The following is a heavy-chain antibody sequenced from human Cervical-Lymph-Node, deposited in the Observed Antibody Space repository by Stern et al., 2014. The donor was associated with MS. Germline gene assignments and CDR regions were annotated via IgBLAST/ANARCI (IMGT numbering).Heavy chain of an antibody. CDR1: GDSMSGFY. Sequence: VQLVESGPGLVKPSETLSLTCNVSGDSMSGFYWTWIRQPPGKGLEWIGYMFNSGTTNTNPSLKRRVTISVDASKRQFSLRLTSVTAADTAVYYCARGTYCGGDCYWYFDLWGRGTLVTVSS. D-gene: IGHD2-21*02. CDR2: MFNSGTT. CDR3: ARGTYCGGDCYWYFDL. V-gene: IGHV4-59*01. J-gene: IGHJ2*01.